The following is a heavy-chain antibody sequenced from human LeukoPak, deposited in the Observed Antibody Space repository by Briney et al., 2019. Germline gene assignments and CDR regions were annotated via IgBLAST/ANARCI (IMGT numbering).Heavy chain of an antibody. V-gene: IGHV3-30-3*01. CDR3: ARVSRYGDSPMGY. CDR1: GFTFSSYA. Sequence: GGSLRLSCAASGFTFSSYAMHWVRQAPGKGLEWVAVISYDGSNKYYADSVKGRFTISRDNSKNTLYLQMNSLRAEDTAVYYCARVSRYGDSPMGYWGQGTLVTVSS. D-gene: IGHD4-17*01. CDR2: ISYDGSNK. J-gene: IGHJ4*02.